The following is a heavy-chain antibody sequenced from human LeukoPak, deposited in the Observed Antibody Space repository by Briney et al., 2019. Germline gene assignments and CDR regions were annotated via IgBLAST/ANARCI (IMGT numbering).Heavy chain of an antibody. Sequence: ASAKVSCKASGGTFSSYAISWVRQAPGQGLEWMGGIIPIFGTANYAQKFQGRVTITTDESTSTAYMELSSLRSEDTAVYYCARVGDFWSGYSYYYYYYMDVWGKGTTVTVSS. CDR3: ARVGDFWSGYSYYYYYYMDV. CDR1: GGTFSSYA. J-gene: IGHJ6*03. CDR2: IIPIFGTA. V-gene: IGHV1-69*05. D-gene: IGHD3-3*01.